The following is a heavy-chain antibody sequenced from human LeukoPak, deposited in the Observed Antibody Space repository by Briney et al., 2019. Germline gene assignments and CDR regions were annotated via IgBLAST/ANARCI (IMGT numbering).Heavy chain of an antibody. CDR2: IYYSGST. Sequence: SETLSLTCTVSGGSISSYYWSWIRQPPGKGLEWIGYIYYSGSTNYNPSLKSRVTISVDTSKDQFSLKLSSVTAAATAVYYCARLSTQTYYDYVWVSGDREFEYGGQGTLVTVSS. D-gene: IGHD3-16*01. J-gene: IGHJ4*02. CDR1: GGSISSYY. V-gene: IGHV4-59*08. CDR3: ARLSTQTYYDYVWVSGDREFEY.